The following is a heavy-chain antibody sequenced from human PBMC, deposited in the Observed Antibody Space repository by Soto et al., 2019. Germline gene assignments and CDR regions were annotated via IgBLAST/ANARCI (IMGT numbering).Heavy chain of an antibody. CDR2: IYSGGST. J-gene: IGHJ4*02. V-gene: IGHV3-53*01. CDR3: ARDPPGTAASGGGG. Sequence: EVQLVESGGGLIQPGGSLRLSGAASGFTVSNNYMRWIRQAPGKGLEWVSLIYSGGSTHYADSVKGRFTISRDNSKNTLYLQMNSLRVEDTAVYYCARDPPGTAASGGGGWGQGTLVTVSS. CDR1: GFTVSNNY. D-gene: IGHD6-13*01.